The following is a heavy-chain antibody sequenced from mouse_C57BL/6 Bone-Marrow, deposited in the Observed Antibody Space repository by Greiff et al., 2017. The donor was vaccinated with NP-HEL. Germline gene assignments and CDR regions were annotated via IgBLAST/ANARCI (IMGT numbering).Heavy chain of an antibody. CDR1: GFTFSSYG. Sequence: DVQLQESGGDLVKPGGSLKLSCAASGFTFSSYGMSWVRQTPDKRLEWVATISSGGSYTYYPDSVKGRFTISRDNAKNTLYLQMSSLKSEDTAMYYCARGRFYDYPFAYWGQGTLVTVSA. D-gene: IGHD2-4*01. V-gene: IGHV5-6*01. J-gene: IGHJ3*01. CDR3: ARGRFYDYPFAY. CDR2: ISSGGSYT.